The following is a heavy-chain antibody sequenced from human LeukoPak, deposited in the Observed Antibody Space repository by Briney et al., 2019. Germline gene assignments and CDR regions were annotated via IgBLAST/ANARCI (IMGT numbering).Heavy chain of an antibody. J-gene: IGHJ1*01. D-gene: IGHD6-6*01. Sequence: ASVKVSCKASGGTFSSYAISWVRQAPGRGLEWMGGIIPIFGTANYAQKFQGRVTITTDESTSTAYMELSSLRSEDTAVYYCARAKYSSSSGHFQHWGQGTLVTVSS. CDR2: IIPIFGTA. CDR3: ARAKYSSSSGHFQH. CDR1: GGTFSSYA. V-gene: IGHV1-69*05.